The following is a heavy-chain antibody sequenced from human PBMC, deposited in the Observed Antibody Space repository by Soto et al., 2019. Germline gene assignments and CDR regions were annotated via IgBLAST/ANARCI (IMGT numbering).Heavy chain of an antibody. D-gene: IGHD3-10*01. CDR1: GYTFTRYD. CDR3: ARGPLITMVRGFAFYYYYYMDV. V-gene: IGHV1-8*01. J-gene: IGHJ6*03. Sequence: GASVKVYCKASGYTFTRYDSSWVRQATGQGLEWMGWMNPNSGNTGYAQKFQGRVTMTRNTSISTAYMELSSLRSEDTAVYYCARGPLITMVRGFAFYYYYYMDVWGKGTTVTVSS. CDR2: MNPNSGNT.